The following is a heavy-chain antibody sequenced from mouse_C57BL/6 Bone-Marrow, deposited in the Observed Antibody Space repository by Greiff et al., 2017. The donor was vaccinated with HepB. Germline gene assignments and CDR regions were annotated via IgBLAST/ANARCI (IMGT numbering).Heavy chain of an antibody. Sequence: EVQGVESGGGLVKPGGSLKLSCAASGFTFSSYAMSWVRQTPEKRLEWVATISDGGSYTYYPDNVKGRFTISRDNAKNDLYLQMSHLKSEDTAMYYCAREGHYGSSYKDYWGQGTTLTVSS. V-gene: IGHV5-4*01. CDR2: ISDGGSYT. J-gene: IGHJ2*01. D-gene: IGHD1-1*01. CDR3: AREGHYGSSYKDY. CDR1: GFTFSSYA.